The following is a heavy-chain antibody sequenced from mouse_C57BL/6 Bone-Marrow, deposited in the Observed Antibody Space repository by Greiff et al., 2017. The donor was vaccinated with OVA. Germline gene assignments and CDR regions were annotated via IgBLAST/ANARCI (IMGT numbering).Heavy chain of an antibody. D-gene: IGHD3-3*01. V-gene: IGHV1-81*01. CDR2: IYPSSGNT. Sequence: VKLQESGAELARPGASVKLSCKASGYTFTSYGLRWVKQRTGQGLEWIGEIYPSSGNTYYNEKFKGKATLTADKSSSTAYMELRRLASEDAAFYFCASPGRDVDYWGQGTTLTVSS. CDR1: GYTFTSYG. CDR3: ASPGRDVDY. J-gene: IGHJ2*01.